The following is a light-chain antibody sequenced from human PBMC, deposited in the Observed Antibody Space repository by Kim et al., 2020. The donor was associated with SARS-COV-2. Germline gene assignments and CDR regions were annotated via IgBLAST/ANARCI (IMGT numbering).Light chain of an antibody. CDR1: QSESRNY. J-gene: IGKJ1*01. Sequence: SAGERAAICCRASQSESRNYLAWDEQIPGQAPRLLSYGADNRATGIPDRFSGSGSGTDFALTISRLGPEDFAVYYCQQYGSSPQTFGQWTKVDIK. CDR3: QQYGSSPQT. V-gene: IGKV3-20*01. CDR2: GAD.